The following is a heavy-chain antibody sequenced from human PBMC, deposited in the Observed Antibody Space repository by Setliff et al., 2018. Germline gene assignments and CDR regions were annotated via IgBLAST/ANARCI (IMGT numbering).Heavy chain of an antibody. Sequence: GASVKVSCQASGYTFTTYAISWMRQAPGQGLEYMGWINTNTGNPSYAQGFTGRFVFSLDTSVSTAYLQISSLKAEDTAVYYCARASRFGTIRYRGDYYMDVWGKGTTVTVS. J-gene: IGHJ6*03. D-gene: IGHD3-10*01. CDR2: INTNTGNP. V-gene: IGHV7-4-1*02. CDR3: ARASRFGTIRYRGDYYMDV. CDR1: GYTFTTYA.